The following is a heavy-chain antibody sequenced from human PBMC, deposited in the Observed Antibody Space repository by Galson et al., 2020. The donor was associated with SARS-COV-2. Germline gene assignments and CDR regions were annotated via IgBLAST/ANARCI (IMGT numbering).Heavy chain of an antibody. CDR2: INHNGNT. D-gene: IGHD3-16*02. Sequence: SETLSLTCAASGGSISSAGYSWSWHPPPPGKGLEWISYINHNGNTHFNPSLNSRVTISVDRSKNQFSLRLRSVTVADTPVYYCAKCIMVKFVCVLVPYGFDAWGQGTLVTVSS. CDR1: GGSISSAGYS. V-gene: IGHV4-30-2*01. J-gene: IGHJ5*02. CDR3: AKCIMVKFVCVLVPYGFDA.